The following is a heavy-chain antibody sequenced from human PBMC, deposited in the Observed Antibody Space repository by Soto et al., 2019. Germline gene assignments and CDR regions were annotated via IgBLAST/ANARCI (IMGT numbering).Heavy chain of an antibody. V-gene: IGHV4-59*12. CDR3: AREASSGYYDTQPLNY. D-gene: IGHD3-22*01. CDR1: GGSMISYY. J-gene: IGHJ4*02. Sequence: PSETLSLTCTISGGSMISYYWSWLRQPPGRGLEWIGFIYYAGSAKYNPSLNSRGSISVDTSQNQFSLKLSYETAADTAVHYSAREASSGYYDTQPLNYWGQGTRIIASS. CDR2: IYYAGSA.